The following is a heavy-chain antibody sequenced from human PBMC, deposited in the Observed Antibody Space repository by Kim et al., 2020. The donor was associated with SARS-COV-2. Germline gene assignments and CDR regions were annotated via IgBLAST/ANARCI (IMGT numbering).Heavy chain of an antibody. V-gene: IGHV3-9*01. D-gene: IGHD3-10*01. CDR3: ANQGFGGLLGGMDV. J-gene: IGHJ6*02. Sequence: ANSVKGGFTISRDNAKNSLYLQMNSLRAEDTALYYCANQGFGGLLGGMDVWSQGTTVTVSS.